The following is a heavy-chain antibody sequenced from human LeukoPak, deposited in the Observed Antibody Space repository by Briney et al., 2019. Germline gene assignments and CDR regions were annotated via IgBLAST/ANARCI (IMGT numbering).Heavy chain of an antibody. Sequence: SETLSLTCSVSGGSISDYYWSWVRQPPGKTLEWIGYVYYNGNTKYSPSLKSRVTMSVDSSKNQFSLKLTSVTAADTAIYYCARHSSDWFYFDSWGRGTLVTASS. V-gene: IGHV4-59*01. CDR3: ARHSSDWFYFDS. J-gene: IGHJ4*02. CDR2: VYYNGNT. CDR1: GGSISDYY. D-gene: IGHD3-9*01.